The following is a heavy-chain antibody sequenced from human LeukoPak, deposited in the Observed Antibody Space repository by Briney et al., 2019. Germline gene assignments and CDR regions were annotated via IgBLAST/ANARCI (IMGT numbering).Heavy chain of an antibody. CDR3: GREGIMPAVKVWFDP. CDR2: INHSGST. CDR1: GGSFSGYY. J-gene: IGHJ5*02. D-gene: IGHD3-16*01. Sequence: SETLSFTCAVYGGSFSGYYWNWIRQPPGKGLEWIGEINHSGSTNYNPSLKSRVTISIDTSKNQFSLKLSSVTAADTAVYYCGREGIMPAVKVWFDPWGQGTLVTVSS. V-gene: IGHV4-34*01.